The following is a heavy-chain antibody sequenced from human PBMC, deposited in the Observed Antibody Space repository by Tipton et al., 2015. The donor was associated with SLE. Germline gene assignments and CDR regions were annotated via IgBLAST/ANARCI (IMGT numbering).Heavy chain of an antibody. CDR1: GGSIRSYY. V-gene: IGHV4-59*01. CDR2: IYYSGST. CDR3: ARDPGSVNAVLGY. D-gene: IGHD3-10*01. J-gene: IGHJ4*02. Sequence: TLSLTCTVSGGSIRSYYWSWIRQPQGKGLEWIGYIYYSGSTNYNPSLKSRVTISVDTSKNQFSLKLSSVTAADTAVYYCARDPGSVNAVLGYCGQGTLCSVSS.